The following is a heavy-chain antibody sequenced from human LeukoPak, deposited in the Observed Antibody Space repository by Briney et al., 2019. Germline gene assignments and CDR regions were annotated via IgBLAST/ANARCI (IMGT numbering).Heavy chain of an antibody. D-gene: IGHD3-10*01. CDR1: GFTFSSYA. CDR3: AKTPSLLWFGEIGRFLDY. J-gene: IGHJ4*02. V-gene: IGHV3-23*01. CDR2: ISGRGGST. Sequence: GGTLRLSCAVSGFTFSSYAMSRVVRDPPRGLLGGSAISGRGGSTYYTASVKGRFTISGDTSKNTLYLQLNSLSAADTAVYYCAKTPSLLWFGEIGRFLDYWGQRTLVTVSS.